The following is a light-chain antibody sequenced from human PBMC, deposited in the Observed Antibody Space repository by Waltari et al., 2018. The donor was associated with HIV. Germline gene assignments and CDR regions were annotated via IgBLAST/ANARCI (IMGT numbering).Light chain of an antibody. CDR3: QHYGGSAIYT. CDR2: GAS. Sequence: EIVLTQSPGTLSLSHGARATLSCRASQSVSSIYLAWYLQKPGQAPRLLIYGASNRATGVPDRFSGSGSGTDFTLIISRLEPEDFAVYYCQHYGGSAIYTFGQGTKLEIK. J-gene: IGKJ2*01. CDR1: QSVSSIY. V-gene: IGKV3-20*01.